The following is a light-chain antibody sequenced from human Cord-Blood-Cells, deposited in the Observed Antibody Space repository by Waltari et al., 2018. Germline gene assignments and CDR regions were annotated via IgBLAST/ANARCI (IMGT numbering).Light chain of an antibody. J-gene: IGLJ1*01. CDR3: SSYAGSNNYV. Sequence: QSALTQPPSASGSPGQSVTISCTGTSRDVGGYNYVSWYQQHPGKAPKPMIYEVSKRPSGVPDRCSGSKSGNTASLTVSGLQAEDEADYYCSSYAGSNNYVFGTGTKVTVL. CDR2: EVS. V-gene: IGLV2-8*01. CDR1: SRDVGGYNY.